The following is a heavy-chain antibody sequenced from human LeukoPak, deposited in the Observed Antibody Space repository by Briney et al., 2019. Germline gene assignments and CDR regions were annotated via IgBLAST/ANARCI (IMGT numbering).Heavy chain of an antibody. V-gene: IGHV4-30-4*08. CDR3: AREEWFDP. J-gene: IGHJ5*02. CDR1: GGSISSGDYY. CDR2: IYYSGST. Sequence: KSSETLSLTCTVSGGSISSGDYYWSWIRQPPGKGLEWIRYIYYSGSTYYNPSLKSRVTLSVDTSKNQFSLKLSSVTAADTAVYYCAREEWFDPWGQGTLVTVSS.